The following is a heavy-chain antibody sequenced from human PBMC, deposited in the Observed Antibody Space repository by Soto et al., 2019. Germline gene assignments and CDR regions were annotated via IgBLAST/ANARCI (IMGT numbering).Heavy chain of an antibody. D-gene: IGHD5-12*01. CDR3: ARETVATILFYYYYGMDV. CDR2: ISYDGSNK. V-gene: IGHV3-30-3*01. CDR1: GFTFSSYA. J-gene: IGHJ6*02. Sequence: GGSLRLSCAASGFTFSSYAMHWVRQAPGKGLEWVAVISYDGSNKYYADSVKGRFTISRDNSKNTLYLQMNSLRAEDTAVYYCARETVATILFYYYYGMDVWGQGTTVTVSS.